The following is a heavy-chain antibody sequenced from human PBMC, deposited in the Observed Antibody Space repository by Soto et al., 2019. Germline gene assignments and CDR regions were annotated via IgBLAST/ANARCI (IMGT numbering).Heavy chain of an antibody. J-gene: IGHJ6*02. D-gene: IGHD2-2*01. Sequence: QVQLVQSGAEVKKPGSSVKVSCKASGGTFSSYAISWVRQAPGQGLAWMGGIIPISGTANYAQKFQGRVTITADESTSTAYMELSSLRSEDTAVYYCARSQGSSTSLEIYYYYYYGMDVWCQGTTVTVSS. CDR3: ARSQGSSTSLEIYYYYYYGMDV. V-gene: IGHV1-69*01. CDR2: IIPISGTA. CDR1: GGTFSSYA.